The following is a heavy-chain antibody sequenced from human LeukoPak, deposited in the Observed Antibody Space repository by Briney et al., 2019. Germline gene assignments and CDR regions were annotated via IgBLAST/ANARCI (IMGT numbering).Heavy chain of an antibody. J-gene: IGHJ4*02. CDR2: ISGTGGST. D-gene: IGHD4-17*01. CDR3: AKAHAYGEDY. Sequence: PGGSLRLSCAASGFTFSSYAMSWVRQAPGKGLEWVSGISGTGGSTHYTDSVKGRFTITRDISKNTLYLQMNSLRVEDTAVYYCAKAHAYGEDYWGQGTLVTVSS. CDR1: GFTFSSYA. V-gene: IGHV3-23*01.